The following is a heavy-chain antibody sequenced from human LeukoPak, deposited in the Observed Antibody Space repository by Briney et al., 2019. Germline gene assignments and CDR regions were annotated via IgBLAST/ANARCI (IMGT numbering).Heavy chain of an antibody. J-gene: IGHJ4*02. V-gene: IGHV1-46*01. D-gene: IGHD3-16*01. CDR3: ARGHLPQGGY. CDR2: IYPRDGST. Sequence: ASVKVSCKASGYTFTSNYIHWVRQAPGQGLEWMGMIYPRDGSTSYAQKFQGRVTVTRDTSTSTVHMELSSLRSEDTAVYYCARGHLPQGGYWGQGTLVTVSS. CDR1: GYTFTSNY.